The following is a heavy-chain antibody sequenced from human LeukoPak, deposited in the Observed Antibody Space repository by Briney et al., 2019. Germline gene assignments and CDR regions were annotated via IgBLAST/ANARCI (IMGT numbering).Heavy chain of an antibody. CDR3: ASGWVAAAGRDY. Sequence: SETLSLTCSGSGGSISSYYWSWIPQPPGKGLEWIGYIYYSGSTNYNPSLKSRVTISVDTSKNQFSLKLSSVTAADTAVYYCASGWVAAAGRDYWGQGTLLTVSS. J-gene: IGHJ4*02. D-gene: IGHD6-13*01. CDR1: GGSISSYY. CDR2: IYYSGST. V-gene: IGHV4-59*08.